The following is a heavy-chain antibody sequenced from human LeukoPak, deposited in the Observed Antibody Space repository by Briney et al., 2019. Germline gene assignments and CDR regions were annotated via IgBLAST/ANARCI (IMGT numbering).Heavy chain of an antibody. CDR1: GFIFSTYD. D-gene: IGHD6-19*01. CDR2: VSYDGSNI. Sequence: GGSLRLSCAASGFIFSTYDMHWVRQAPGKGLEWVAVVSYDGSNIYHAASVQVRFTISRDNSKNTLYLQMNSLRAEDTAVYYCAKSLDAQAVADPFDYWGQGTLVTVSS. V-gene: IGHV3-30*18. CDR3: AKSLDAQAVADPFDY. J-gene: IGHJ4*02.